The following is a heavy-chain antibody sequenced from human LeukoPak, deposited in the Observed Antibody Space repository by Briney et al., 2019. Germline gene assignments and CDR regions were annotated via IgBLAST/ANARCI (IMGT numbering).Heavy chain of an antibody. J-gene: IGHJ3*02. D-gene: IGHD1-26*01. CDR3: AKSRSGTNDAFDI. Sequence: GGSLRLSCAASGFTFSSYAMRWVRQAPGKGLECVSTISGSAGSTYYADSVKGRFTISRDNSKNTLSLQMNSLRAEDTALYYCAKSRSGTNDAFDIWGQGTMVTVSS. CDR1: GFTFSSYA. CDR2: ISGSAGST. V-gene: IGHV3-23*01.